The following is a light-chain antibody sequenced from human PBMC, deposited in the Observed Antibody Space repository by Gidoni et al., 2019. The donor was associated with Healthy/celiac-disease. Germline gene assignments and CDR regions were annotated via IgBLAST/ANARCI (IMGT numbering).Light chain of an antibody. CDR2: WAS. Sequence: DIVMTQSPDPLAVSLGERATINCKSSQSVFYSSNNKNYLAWYQQKPGQPPKLLIYWASTRESGVPDRFSGGGSGTDFTLTISSLQAEDVAVYYCQQYYSTPTFGQGTKLEIK. J-gene: IGKJ2*01. CDR3: QQYYSTPT. CDR1: QSVFYSSNNKNY. V-gene: IGKV4-1*01.